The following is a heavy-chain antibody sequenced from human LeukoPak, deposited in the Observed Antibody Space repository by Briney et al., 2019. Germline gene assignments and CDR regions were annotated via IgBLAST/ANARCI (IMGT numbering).Heavy chain of an antibody. CDR3: ARDVPLGLTYYYGMDV. V-gene: IGHV3-11*01. J-gene: IGHJ6*02. CDR2: ISSSGSTI. Sequence: PGGSLRLSCAASGFTFSDYYMSWIRQAPGKGLEWVSYISSSGSTIYYADSVKGRFTISRDNAKNSLYLQMNSLRAEDTAVYYCARDVPLGLTYYYGMDVWGQGTTVTVSS. CDR1: GFTFSDYY. D-gene: IGHD3-10*02.